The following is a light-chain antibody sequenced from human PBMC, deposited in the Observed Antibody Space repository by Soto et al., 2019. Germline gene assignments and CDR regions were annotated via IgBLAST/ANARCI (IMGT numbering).Light chain of an antibody. J-gene: IGLJ3*02. Sequence: QAVVTQPPSASGTPGQRVTISCSGSSSNIGSNYVYWYQQLPGTAPKLLIYRNNQRPSGVPDRFSGSKSGTSASLAISGLRAEDAANYYCAAWDNSLSRVVFGGGTKLTVL. CDR3: AAWDNSLSRVV. CDR1: SSNIGSNY. V-gene: IGLV1-47*01. CDR2: RNN.